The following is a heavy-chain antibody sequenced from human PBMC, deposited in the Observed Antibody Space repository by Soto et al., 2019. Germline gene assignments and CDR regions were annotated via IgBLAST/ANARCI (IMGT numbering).Heavy chain of an antibody. D-gene: IGHD1-1*01. CDR3: ARGPSGYKVDY. Sequence: QVQLQEPGPRLVEPSHTLSLTCTVSGASISNGYYSWSWIRQSPGTGLEWIGHIHSGGTTYSNPSRRSRLTISVDMSKNQFSLKLSSLTAADTAVYYCARGPSGYKVDYWGQGTLVTVSS. V-gene: IGHV4-30-4*01. CDR2: IHSGGTT. CDR1: GASISNGYYS. J-gene: IGHJ4*02.